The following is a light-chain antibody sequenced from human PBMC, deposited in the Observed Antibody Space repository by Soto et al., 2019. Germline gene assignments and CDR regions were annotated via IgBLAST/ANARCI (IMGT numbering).Light chain of an antibody. Sequence: QSALTQPASVSGSPGQSITISCTGTNSDIGDYNFVSWYQQLPGKAPKLIISEVSNRPSGVSTRFSGSKSGNTASLTISGLQPEDEADYYCVSFAGGTYVFGTGTKLTVL. CDR3: VSFAGGTYV. CDR2: EVS. CDR1: NSDIGDYNF. V-gene: IGLV2-14*01. J-gene: IGLJ1*01.